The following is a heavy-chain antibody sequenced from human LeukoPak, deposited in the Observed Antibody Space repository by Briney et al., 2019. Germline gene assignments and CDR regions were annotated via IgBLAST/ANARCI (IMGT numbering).Heavy chain of an antibody. CDR2: ISWNSGSI. V-gene: IGHV3-9*03. CDR1: GFTFDDYA. J-gene: IGHJ3*02. D-gene: IGHD6-6*01. CDR3: AKTAGIAARRGAFDI. Sequence: GGSLRPSCAASGFTFDDYAMHWVRQAPGKGLEWVSGISWNSGSIGYADSVKGRFTISRDNAKNSLYLQMNSLRAEDMALYYCAKTAGIAARRGAFDIWGQGTMVTVSS.